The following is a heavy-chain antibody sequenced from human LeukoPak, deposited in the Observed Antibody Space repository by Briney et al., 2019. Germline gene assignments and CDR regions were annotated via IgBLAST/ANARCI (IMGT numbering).Heavy chain of an antibody. CDR3: ANMVRGVIGGFDY. J-gene: IGHJ4*02. V-gene: IGHV4-4*02. D-gene: IGHD3-10*01. CDR2: IYHSGST. CDR1: GGSISSSNW. Sequence: SGTLSLTCAVSGGSISSSNWWSWVRQPPGKGLEWIGEIYHSGSTYYNPSLQSRVTISVDTSKNQFSLKLSSVTAADTAVYYCANMVRGVIGGFDYWGQGTLVTVSS.